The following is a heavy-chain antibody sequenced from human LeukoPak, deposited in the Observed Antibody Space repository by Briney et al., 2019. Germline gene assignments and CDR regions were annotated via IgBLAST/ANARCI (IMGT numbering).Heavy chain of an antibody. CDR3: RGVLWNDAFDI. CDR2: INGDGTST. Sequence: GGSLRLSCAASGFTFSSYWMHWVRQAPGKGLVWVSRINGDGTSTTYADSVKGRFTISRDNSKNTLYLQMNSLRAEDTAVYYCRGVLWNDAFDIWGQGTMVTVSS. J-gene: IGHJ3*02. V-gene: IGHV3-74*03. CDR1: GFTFSSYW. D-gene: IGHD3-10*01.